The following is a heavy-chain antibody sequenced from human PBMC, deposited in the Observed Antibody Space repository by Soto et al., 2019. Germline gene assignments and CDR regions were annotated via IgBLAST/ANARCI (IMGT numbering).Heavy chain of an antibody. V-gene: IGHV3-9*01. Sequence: SLRLYCVASGFSFDTYAMHWVRQAPGKGLEWVSGISWNSGRRAYADSVKGRFSISRDNAKNSLELQMNSLRTEDTALYYCVKDIGSTVTTGWFDPWGQGTLVTVSS. D-gene: IGHD4-4*01. J-gene: IGHJ5*02. CDR3: VKDIGSTVTTGWFDP. CDR2: ISWNSGRR. CDR1: GFSFDTYA.